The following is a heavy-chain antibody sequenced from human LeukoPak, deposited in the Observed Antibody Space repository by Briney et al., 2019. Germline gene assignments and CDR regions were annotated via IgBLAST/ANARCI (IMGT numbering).Heavy chain of an antibody. CDR2: ISYDGSNK. CDR1: GFTFSSYA. Sequence: GGSLRLSCAASGFTFSSYAMHWVRQAPGKGLEWVAVISYDGSNKYYADSVKGRFTISRDNSKNTLYLQMNSLRAEDTAVYYCARDPWGDYYYMDVWGKGTTVTVSS. D-gene: IGHD3-16*01. CDR3: ARDPWGDYYYMDV. J-gene: IGHJ6*03. V-gene: IGHV3-30*04.